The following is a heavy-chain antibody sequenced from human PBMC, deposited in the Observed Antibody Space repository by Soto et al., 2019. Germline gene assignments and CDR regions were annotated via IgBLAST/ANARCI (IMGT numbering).Heavy chain of an antibody. CDR1: GFTFSAYS. CDR3: TRKLSGTNPLDY. CDR2: IGSDSTYI. J-gene: IGHJ4*02. Sequence: GVPLRLSCAASGFTFSAYSLNWVRQSPGKGLEWVSSIGSDSTYIYYADSVKGRFTISRDNAKDSLYLQMNSLRAEDTAVYYCTRKLSGTNPLDYWGQGTLVTVSS. V-gene: IGHV3-21*01. D-gene: IGHD1-7*01.